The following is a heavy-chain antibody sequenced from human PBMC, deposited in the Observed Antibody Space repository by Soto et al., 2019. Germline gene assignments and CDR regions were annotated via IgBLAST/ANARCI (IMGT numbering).Heavy chain of an antibody. D-gene: IGHD2-15*01. V-gene: IGHV4-59*12. CDR1: GGSISSYY. J-gene: IGHJ6*02. CDR3: ARGRMAYCSGGSCPAYSI. Sequence: SETLSLTCTVSGGSISSYYWSWIRQPPGKGLEWIGYIYYSGSTNYNPSLKSRVTISVDTSKNQFSLKLSSVTAADTAVYYCARGRMAYCSGGSCPAYSIWGQGTTVTVSS. CDR2: IYYSGST.